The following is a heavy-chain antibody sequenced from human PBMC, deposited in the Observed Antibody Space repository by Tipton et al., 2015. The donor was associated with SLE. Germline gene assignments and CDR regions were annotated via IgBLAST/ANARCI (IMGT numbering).Heavy chain of an antibody. CDR2: IYHSGST. V-gene: IGHV4-38-2*01. CDR1: GYSISAGYY. J-gene: IGHJ5*02. D-gene: IGHD1-26*01. CDR3: AKYEVGSVDP. Sequence: GLVKPSETLSLKCAVSGYSISAGYYWGWIRQFPGMGLEWIGSIYHSGSTNYNPSLKTRVTISVDTSKNQFSLKVNSVTAGDTAVYYCAKYEVGSVDPWGQGILVTVSS.